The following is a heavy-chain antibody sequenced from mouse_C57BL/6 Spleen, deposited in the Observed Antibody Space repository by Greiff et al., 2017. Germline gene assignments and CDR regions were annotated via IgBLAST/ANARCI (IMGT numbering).Heavy chain of an antibody. Sequence: QVHVKQSGAELVRPGASVTLSCKASGYTFTDYEMHWVKQTPVHGLEWIGAIDPETGGTAYNQKFKGKAILTADKSSSTAYMELRSLTSEDSAVYYCTPAMDYWGQGTSVTVSS. CDR3: TPAMDY. CDR2: IDPETGGT. J-gene: IGHJ4*01. V-gene: IGHV1-15*01. CDR1: GYTFTDYE.